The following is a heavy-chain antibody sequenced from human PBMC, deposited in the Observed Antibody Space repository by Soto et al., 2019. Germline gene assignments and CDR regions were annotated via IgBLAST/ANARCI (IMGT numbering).Heavy chain of an antibody. CDR3: ARDPIGPVMFDY. J-gene: IGHJ4*02. CDR1: GFTFSDDG. V-gene: IGHV3-33*01. CDR2: IWNDASSL. Sequence: PWGSLRIGFVASGFTFSDDGMHCVRQAPGKGPGWLAVIWNDASSLHYADSVQGRLTISLDNAQDTTYLQRNSPRVEDTAIYYRARDPIGPVMFDYWGQGAMDTVS.